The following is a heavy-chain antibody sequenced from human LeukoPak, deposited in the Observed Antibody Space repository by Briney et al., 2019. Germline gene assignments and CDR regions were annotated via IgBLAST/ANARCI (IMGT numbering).Heavy chain of an antibody. CDR1: GGSISTYY. CDR2: IYYSASA. V-gene: IGHV4-59*01. D-gene: IGHD3-9*01. Sequence: EPSETLSFTCTVSGGSISTYYWTWIRQPPGKGLEWIGFIYYSASANYNPSLNSRVTISLDTSKNQFSLNLSSVTDADTALYYGARGSLTILLYYWGQGTLVTVSS. CDR3: ARGSLTILLYY. J-gene: IGHJ1*01.